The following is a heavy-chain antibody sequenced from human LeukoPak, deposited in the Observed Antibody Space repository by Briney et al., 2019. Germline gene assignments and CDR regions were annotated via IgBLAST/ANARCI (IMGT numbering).Heavy chain of an antibody. CDR3: AKDYGSGSIDY. Sequence: GGSLRLSCAASGFTFSSYGMHWVRQAPGKGLEWVAVISYDGSNKYYADSVKGRFTISRDNSKNTLYLQMNGLRAEDTAVYYCAKDYGSGSIDYWGQGTLVTVSS. D-gene: IGHD3-10*01. V-gene: IGHV3-30*18. J-gene: IGHJ4*02. CDR2: ISYDGSNK. CDR1: GFTFSSYG.